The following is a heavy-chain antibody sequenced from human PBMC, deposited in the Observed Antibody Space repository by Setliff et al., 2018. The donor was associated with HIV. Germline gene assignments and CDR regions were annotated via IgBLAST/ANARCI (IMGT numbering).Heavy chain of an antibody. V-gene: IGHV3-64*02. CDR2: ITGNGGSI. D-gene: IGHD2-21*01. CDR3: VRDTPGSDNAFDI. CDR1: GFTFSSYG. J-gene: IGHJ3*02. Sequence: GGSLRLSCAASGFTFSSYGMHWVRQAPGKGLEYVSGITGNGGSIFYADAVRGRFTISRDNSGDMLFLQMASLRPEDMAVYYCVRDTPGSDNAFDIWGQGTMVTVSS.